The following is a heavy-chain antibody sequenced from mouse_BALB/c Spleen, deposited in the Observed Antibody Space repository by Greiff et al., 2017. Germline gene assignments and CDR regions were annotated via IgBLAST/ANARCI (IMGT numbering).Heavy chain of an antibody. CDR3: ARNEAYYRYDEQTWGFAY. V-gene: IGHV1-80*01. Sequence: QVQLQQSGAELVRPGSSVKISCKASGYAFSSYWMNWVKQRPGQGLEWIGQIYPGDGDTNYNGKFKGKATLTADKSSSTAYMQLSSLTSEDSAVYFCARNEAYYRYDEQTWGFAYWGQGTLVTVSA. CDR2: IYPGDGDT. D-gene: IGHD2-14*01. CDR1: GYAFSSYW. J-gene: IGHJ3*01.